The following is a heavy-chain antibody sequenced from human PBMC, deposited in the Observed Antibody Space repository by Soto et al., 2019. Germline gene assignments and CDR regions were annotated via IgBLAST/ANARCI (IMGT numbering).Heavy chain of an antibody. J-gene: IGHJ6*02. CDR1: GYSFSNFY. Sequence: ASVKVSCKPSGYSFSNFYVHWVRQAPGQGLEWMGIIDPSSGTTSYTQKLQERVTMTRDTSMSTVYMKLSRLRSEDTAVYYCARGAVVVPNGLIAGMDVWGLGTTVTVSS. CDR2: IDPSSGTT. D-gene: IGHD2-15*01. CDR3: ARGAVVVPNGLIAGMDV. V-gene: IGHV1-46*01.